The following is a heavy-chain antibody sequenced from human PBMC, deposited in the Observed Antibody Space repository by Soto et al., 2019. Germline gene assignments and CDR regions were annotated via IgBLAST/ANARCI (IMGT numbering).Heavy chain of an antibody. J-gene: IGHJ6*02. CDR2: IIPIFGTA. V-gene: IGHV1-69*01. Sequence: QVQLVQSGAEVKKPGSSVKVSCKASGGTFSSYAISWVRQAPGQGLEWMGGIIPIFGTANYAQKFQGRVTITADESTSTVYMELSSLRSEDTAVYYCARVGGNCSSTSCYDYYYYGMDVWGQGTTVTVSS. CDR3: ARVGGNCSSTSCYDYYYYGMDV. D-gene: IGHD2-2*01. CDR1: GGTFSSYA.